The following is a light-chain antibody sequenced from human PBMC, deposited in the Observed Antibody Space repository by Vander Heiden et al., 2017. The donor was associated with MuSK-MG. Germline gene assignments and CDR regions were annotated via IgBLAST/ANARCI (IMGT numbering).Light chain of an antibody. CDR2: AAS. V-gene: IGKV1-39*01. J-gene: IGKJ2*01. CDR1: QSISSY. Sequence: DIQMTQSPSSLSASVGDRVTITCRASQSISSYLNWYQQKPGKAPKLLIYAASSLQSGVPSRFSGSGSGTDFTLTISRLQPEDFATYYCQQRDSTLYPFGQGTKMDIK. CDR3: QQRDSTLYP.